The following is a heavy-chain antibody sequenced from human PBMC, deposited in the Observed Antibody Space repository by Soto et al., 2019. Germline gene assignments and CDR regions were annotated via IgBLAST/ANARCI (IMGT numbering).Heavy chain of an antibody. CDR3: AKDQVSVVVAAAFDY. CDR1: GFTFSSYG. D-gene: IGHD2-15*01. Sequence: QVPLVESGGGVVQPGRSLRLSCAASGFTFSSYGMHWVRQAPGKGLEWVAVISYDGSNKYYSDSVKGRFTISRDNSKNTLYLQMNSLRAEDTAVYYCAKDQVSVVVAAAFDYWGQGTLVTVSS. J-gene: IGHJ4*02. V-gene: IGHV3-30*18. CDR2: ISYDGSNK.